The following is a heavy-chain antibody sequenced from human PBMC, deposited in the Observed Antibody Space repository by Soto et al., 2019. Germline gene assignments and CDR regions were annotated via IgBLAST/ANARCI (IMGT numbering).Heavy chain of an antibody. V-gene: IGHV1-2*02. CDR1: GYTFTGYY. CDR3: ARDFRYYPYYGMDV. CDR2: INPNSGGT. Sequence: GASVKVSCKASGYTFTGYYMHWVRQAPGQGLEWMGWINPNSGGTNYAQKFQGRVTMTRDTSISTAYMELSRLRSDDTAVYYCARDFRYYPYYGMDVWGQGTTVTVSS. D-gene: IGHD3-9*01. J-gene: IGHJ6*02.